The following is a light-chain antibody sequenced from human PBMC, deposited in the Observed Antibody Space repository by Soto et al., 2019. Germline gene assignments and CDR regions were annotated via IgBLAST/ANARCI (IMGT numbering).Light chain of an antibody. J-gene: IGKJ2*01. CDR2: GAS. V-gene: IGKV3-15*01. CDR1: QIVSSN. CDR3: QQYNNWPYT. Sequence: EIVMTQSPATLSVSPGERSTLSCRASQIVSSNLAWYQQKPGQAPRLLIYGASTRATGIPARFSCRGSGTEFTLTISSLQSEDFAVYYCQQYNNWPYTFGQGTKLEIK.